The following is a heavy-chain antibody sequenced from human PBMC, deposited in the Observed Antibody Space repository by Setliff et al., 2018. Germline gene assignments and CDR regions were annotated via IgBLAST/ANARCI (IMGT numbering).Heavy chain of an antibody. D-gene: IGHD2-15*01. J-gene: IGHJ4*02. CDR2: IKYSGST. V-gene: IGHV4-39*01. CDR1: GDSISSSNYY. Sequence: ASETLSLTCTVSGDSISSSNYYWGWIRQPPGKGLEWIAAIKYSGSTSFNPSLKSRVTISVDKSKSQFSLKLSSVTAVDTAVYYCARQGTYCDGGGGSCFPPNYWGQGTQVTVSS. CDR3: ARQGTYCDGGGGSCFPPNY.